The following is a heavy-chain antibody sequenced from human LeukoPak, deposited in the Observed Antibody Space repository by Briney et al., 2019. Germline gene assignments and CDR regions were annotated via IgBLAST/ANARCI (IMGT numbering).Heavy chain of an antibody. Sequence: GGSLRLSCAASGFTFSSYTMNWVRQAPGKGLEWVSSISSSSSYIYYADSVKGRFTTSRDNAKNSLYLQMNSLRAEDTAVYYCARVAPTGDLDYWGQGTLVTVSS. CDR3: ARVAPTGDLDY. D-gene: IGHD7-27*01. CDR2: ISSSSSYI. V-gene: IGHV3-21*01. J-gene: IGHJ4*02. CDR1: GFTFSSYT.